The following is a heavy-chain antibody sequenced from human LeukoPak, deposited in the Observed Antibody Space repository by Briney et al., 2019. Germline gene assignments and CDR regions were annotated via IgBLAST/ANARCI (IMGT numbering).Heavy chain of an antibody. CDR1: GGSISSSDYY. Sequence: SETLSLTCTVSGGSISSSDYYWGWIRQPPGKRLEWIGSIYYSGSTYYNPSLKSRVTISVDTSKNQFSLKLSSVTAADTAVYYCARPQSLCGVITCSFDYWGQGARVPVSS. D-gene: IGHD4-11*01. CDR3: ARPQSLCGVITCSFDY. V-gene: IGHV4-39*01. J-gene: IGHJ4*02. CDR2: IYYSGST.